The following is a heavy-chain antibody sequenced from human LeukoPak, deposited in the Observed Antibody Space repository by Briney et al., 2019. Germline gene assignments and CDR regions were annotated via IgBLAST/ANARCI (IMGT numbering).Heavy chain of an antibody. CDR1: GFTFSDYY. D-gene: IGHD6-13*01. J-gene: IGHJ3*02. Sequence: GGSLRLSCAVSGFTFSDYYMSWIRQAPGKGLEWVSYISSSSTYTNYADSVKGRFTIPRDNAKNSLYLQMNRLRAEDTAVYYCARVGSWQQLGAFDIWGQGTMVTVSS. CDR2: ISSSSTYT. CDR3: ARVGSWQQLGAFDI. V-gene: IGHV3-11*06.